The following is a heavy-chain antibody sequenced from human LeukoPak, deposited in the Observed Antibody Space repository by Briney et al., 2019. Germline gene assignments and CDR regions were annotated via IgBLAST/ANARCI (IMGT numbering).Heavy chain of an antibody. CDR3: ARHRYYDSSGYVYFDY. CDR2: IYYGGST. Sequence: SETLSLTCTVSGGSISSYYWSWIRQPPGKGLEWIGYIYYGGSTNYNPSLKTRVTTSVDTSKNQFSLKLSSVTAADTAVYYCARHRYYDSSGYVYFDYWGQGTLVTVSS. V-gene: IGHV4-59*08. J-gene: IGHJ4*02. D-gene: IGHD3-22*01. CDR1: GGSISSYY.